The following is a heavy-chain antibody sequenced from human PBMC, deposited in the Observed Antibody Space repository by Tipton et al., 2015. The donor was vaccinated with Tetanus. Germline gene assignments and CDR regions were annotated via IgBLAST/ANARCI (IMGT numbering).Heavy chain of an antibody. CDR1: GFTFDDYA. J-gene: IGHJ2*01. CDR2: ISWNSGSI. V-gene: IGHV3-9*01. D-gene: IGHD4-17*01. Sequence: SLRLSCAASGFTFDDYAMHWVRQAPGKGLEWVSGISWNSGSIGYADSVKGRFTISRGNAKNSLYLQMNSLRAEDTALYYCAKDYNGDYWYFDLWGRGPLVTVSS. CDR3: AKDYNGDYWYFDL.